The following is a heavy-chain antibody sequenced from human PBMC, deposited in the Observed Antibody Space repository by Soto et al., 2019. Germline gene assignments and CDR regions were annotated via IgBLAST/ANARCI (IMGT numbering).Heavy chain of an antibody. J-gene: IGHJ4*02. CDR1: GFTFSSFE. D-gene: IGHD6-6*01. V-gene: IGHV3-48*03. CDR2: IGRSGETI. Sequence: LRLSCVGSGFTFSSFEMNWVRQTPGKELEWLSYIGRSGETIYYADSVKGRLTISRENAKSSLFLQMNGLRDEDTGIYYCARDSRGGAARRPTFYYWGRGTLVTVSS. CDR3: ARDSRGGAARRPTFYY.